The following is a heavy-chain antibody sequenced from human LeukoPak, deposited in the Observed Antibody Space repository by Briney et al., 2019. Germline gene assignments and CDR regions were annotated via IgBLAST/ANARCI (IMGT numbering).Heavy chain of an antibody. CDR1: GFTVSSNY. V-gene: IGHV3-53*01. CDR3: ARGWDRYAYCSGGSCPDFDY. Sequence: GGSLRLSCAASGFTVSSNYMSWVRQAPGKGLEWVSVIYSGGSTYYADSVKGRFTISRDNSKNTLYLQMNSLRAEDTAVYYCARGWDRYAYCSGGSCPDFDYWGQGTLVTVSS. CDR2: IYSGGST. D-gene: IGHD2-15*01. J-gene: IGHJ4*02.